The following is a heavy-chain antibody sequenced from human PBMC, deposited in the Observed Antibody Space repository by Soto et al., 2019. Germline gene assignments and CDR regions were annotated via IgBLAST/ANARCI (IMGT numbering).Heavy chain of an antibody. V-gene: IGHV1-69*02. CDR3: ARSNPGLGAFDI. CDR2: IIPILGIA. J-gene: IGHJ3*02. Sequence: SVKVACKASGGTFSSYTISWVRQAPGQGLEWMGRIIPILGIANYAQKFQGRVTITADKSTSTAYMELSSLRSEDTAVYYCARSNPGLGAFDIWGQGTMVTVSS. D-gene: IGHD3-16*01. CDR1: GGTFSSYT.